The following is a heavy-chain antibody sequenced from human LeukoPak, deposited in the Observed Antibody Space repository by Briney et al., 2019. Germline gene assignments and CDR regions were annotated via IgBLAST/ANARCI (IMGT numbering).Heavy chain of an antibody. CDR3: AKALMNYYGSGSYHY. J-gene: IGHJ4*02. CDR1: GFTFSSYG. V-gene: IGHV3-30*18. CDR2: ISYDGSNK. Sequence: GGSLRLSCAASGFTFSSYGMHWVRQAPGKGLEWVAVISYDGSNKYYADSVKGRFTISRDNSKNTLYLQMNSLRAEDTAVCYCAKALMNYYGSGSYHYWGQGTLVTVSS. D-gene: IGHD3-10*01.